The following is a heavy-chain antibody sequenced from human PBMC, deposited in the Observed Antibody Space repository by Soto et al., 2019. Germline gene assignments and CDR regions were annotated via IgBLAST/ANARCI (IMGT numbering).Heavy chain of an antibody. D-gene: IGHD3-22*01. CDR2: ISYDGSNK. Sequence: GGSLRLSCAASGFTFSSYGMRWVRQAPGKGLEWVAVISYDGSNKYYADSVKGRFTISRNNSKNTLYLQMNSLRAEDTAVYYCAKSGVSGYPVYYGMDVWGQGTTVTVSS. J-gene: IGHJ6*02. V-gene: IGHV3-30*18. CDR1: GFTFSSYG. CDR3: AKSGVSGYPVYYGMDV.